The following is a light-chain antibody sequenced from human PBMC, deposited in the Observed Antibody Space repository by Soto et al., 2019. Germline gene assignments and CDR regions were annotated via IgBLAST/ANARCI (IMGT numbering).Light chain of an antibody. J-gene: IGKJ2*01. Sequence: EIVLTQSPGTLSLSPGERATLSCRASQSVSSSYLAWYQQKPGQAPRLLIYGASSRATGIPDRFSGSGSGTDFTLTISRLEPEDFAVYYCQQYGSGMYTFGQGTKLEIK. CDR3: QQYGSGMYT. CDR2: GAS. V-gene: IGKV3-20*01. CDR1: QSVSSSY.